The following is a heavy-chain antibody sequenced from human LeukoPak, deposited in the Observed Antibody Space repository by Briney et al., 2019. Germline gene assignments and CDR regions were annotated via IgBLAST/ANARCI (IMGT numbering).Heavy chain of an antibody. V-gene: IGHV3-23*01. CDR1: GSGFIFSNYG. CDR3: ARGRYSGTYFVDF. D-gene: IGHD1-26*01. J-gene: IGHJ4*02. CDR2: ISGTGAST. Sequence: GGSLRLSCAASGSGFIFSNYGMRWVRQAPGKGLEWVSAISGTGASTFYADSVKGRCIVSRDNPKKTVHLQMTNLRAEDTAVYYCARGRYSGTYFVDFWGQGTLVTVSS.